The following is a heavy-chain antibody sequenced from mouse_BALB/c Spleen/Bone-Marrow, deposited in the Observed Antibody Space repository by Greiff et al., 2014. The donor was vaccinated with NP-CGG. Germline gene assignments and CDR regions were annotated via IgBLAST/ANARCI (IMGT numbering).Heavy chain of an antibody. V-gene: IGHV1S41*01. J-gene: IGHJ4*01. D-gene: IGHD1-1*01. Sequence: DLVKPGASVKLSCKASGYTFTSYWINWVKQRPGQGLEWIGRIAPGSGNIYYNEKFKVKATLTADASSSTTYIQLSSLSSEDSAVYFCAGSCDVSSPYAMDYWGQGTSVTVSS. CDR2: IAPGSGNI. CDR3: AGSCDVSSPYAMDY. CDR1: GYTFTSYW.